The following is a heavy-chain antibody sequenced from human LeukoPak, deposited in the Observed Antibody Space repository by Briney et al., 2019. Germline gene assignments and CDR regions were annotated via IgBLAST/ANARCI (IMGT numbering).Heavy chain of an antibody. CDR2: TIPIFGTA. D-gene: IGHD6-19*01. V-gene: IGHV1-69*05. CDR1: GGTFSSYA. J-gene: IGHJ4*02. CDR3: ARDPSSGWFDY. Sequence: SVKVSCKAPGGTFSSYAISWVRQAPGQGLEWMGRTIPIFGTANYAQKFQGRVTITTDESTSTAYMELSSLRSEDTAVYYCARDPSSGWFDYWGQGTLVTVSS.